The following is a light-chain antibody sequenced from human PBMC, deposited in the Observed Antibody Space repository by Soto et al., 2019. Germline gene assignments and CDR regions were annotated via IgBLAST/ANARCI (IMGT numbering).Light chain of an antibody. CDR2: DAS. CDR1: QNITNY. V-gene: IGKV1-33*01. CDR3: QQYEYLPT. Sequence: DIQMTQSPSSLSASVGDRVTITCQASQNITNYLNWYQQKPGRAPKLLIYDASNLEAGVPSRFRGSGSGTDFTFTISRLQHEDIATYYCQQYEYLPTFGQGTRLEIK. J-gene: IGKJ5*01.